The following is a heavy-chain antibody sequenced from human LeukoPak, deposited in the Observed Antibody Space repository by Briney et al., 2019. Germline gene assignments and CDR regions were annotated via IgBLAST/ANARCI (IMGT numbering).Heavy chain of an antibody. J-gene: IGHJ4*02. CDR2: ISDSGGST. CDR3: AKDPLHYYGSGSHYFDY. Sequence: GGSLRLSCAASGFTFSSYAMSWVRQAPGKGLEWVSAISDSGGSTFYADSVKGRFTISRDNSKNTLYLQINSLRVEDTAVYYCAKDPLHYYGSGSHYFDYWGQGTLVTVSS. D-gene: IGHD3-10*01. V-gene: IGHV3-23*01. CDR1: GFTFSSYA.